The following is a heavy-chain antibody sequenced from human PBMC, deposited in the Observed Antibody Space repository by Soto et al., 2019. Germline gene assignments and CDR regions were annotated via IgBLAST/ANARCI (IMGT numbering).Heavy chain of an antibody. CDR2: MYNTGST. J-gene: IGHJ6*02. CDR1: CSSMRYY. V-gene: IGHV4-59*01. Sequence: CSSMRYYGGRRKHPPGKGLEWIGYMYNTGSTIYNPSLKSRVTISVDTSKNQFSLKLNSVTAADTAVYYCARDLWGYCGADCYPLDVWGQGTTVT. D-gene: IGHD2-21*02. CDR3: ARDLWGYCGADCYPLDV.